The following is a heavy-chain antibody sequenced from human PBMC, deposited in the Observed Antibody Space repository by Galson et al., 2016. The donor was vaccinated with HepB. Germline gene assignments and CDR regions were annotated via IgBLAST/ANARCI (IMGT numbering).Heavy chain of an antibody. CDR3: ARYDVSGRWLDY. CDR2: VHSWVTT. Sequence: ETLSLTCSVSGASLSNYFWTWVRQSPGKGLEWTGHVHSWVTTSYNPSLVSRVTLSIDMSKNQFSLSPRSLTAADTAVYLCARYDVSGRWLDYWGQGILVTVSS. V-gene: IGHV4-4*07. D-gene: IGHD3-16*01. J-gene: IGHJ4*02. CDR1: GASLSNYF.